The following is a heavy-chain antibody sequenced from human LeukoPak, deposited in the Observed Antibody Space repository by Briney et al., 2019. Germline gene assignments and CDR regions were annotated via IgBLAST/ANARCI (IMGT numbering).Heavy chain of an antibody. CDR1: GFTFSSNW. CDR3: APQQAFSPYNWFDP. J-gene: IGHJ5*02. V-gene: IGHV3-74*01. CDR2: INEDGSTT. D-gene: IGHD3-3*02. Sequence: GGSLRLSCAASGFTFSSNWMHWVRQAPGKGLVWVSRINEDGSTTNYVDSVKGRSTIFRDNAKNTLYLQMNSLRAEDTAVYYCAPQQAFSPYNWFDPWGQGTLVTVSS.